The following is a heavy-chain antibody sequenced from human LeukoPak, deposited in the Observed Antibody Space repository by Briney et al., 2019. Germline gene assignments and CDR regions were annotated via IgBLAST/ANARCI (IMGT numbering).Heavy chain of an antibody. Sequence: SVKVSCKASGYTFTSYGISWVRQAPGQGLEWMGWINPNSGGTNYAQKFQGRVTMTGDTSISTAYMELSRLRSDDTAVYYCARENVLRFLEWLLYPRDAFDIWGQGTMVTVSS. CDR2: INPNSGGT. V-gene: IGHV1-2*02. D-gene: IGHD3-3*01. J-gene: IGHJ3*02. CDR1: GYTFTSYG. CDR3: ARENVLRFLEWLLYPRDAFDI.